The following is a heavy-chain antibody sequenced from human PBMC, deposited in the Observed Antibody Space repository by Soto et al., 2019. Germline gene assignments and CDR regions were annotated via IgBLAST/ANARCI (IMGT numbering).Heavy chain of an antibody. D-gene: IGHD6-19*01. J-gene: IGHJ6*02. V-gene: IGHV4-34*01. CDR1: GGSFSGYY. Sequence: QVQLQQWGAGLLKPSETLYLICTVCGGSFSGYYWSWIRQPPGKGLEWIGEINHSGSTNYHPSLKSRYTISVDTSKNQFSLKLSSVTAADTAVYYCARPTRQWLGLRYYYGMDVWGQGTTVTVSS. CDR2: INHSGST. CDR3: ARPTRQWLGLRYYYGMDV.